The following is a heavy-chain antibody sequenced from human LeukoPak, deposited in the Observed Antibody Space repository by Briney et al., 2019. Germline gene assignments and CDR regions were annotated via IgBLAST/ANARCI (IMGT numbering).Heavy chain of an antibody. CDR3: ARGGGGASRGDPEYFQH. D-gene: IGHD2-15*01. CDR2: ISSSSSYI. J-gene: IGHJ1*01. V-gene: IGHV3-21*01. CDR1: GFTFSIYS. Sequence: GGSLRLSCAASGFTFSIYSMNWVRQAPGKGLEWVSSISSSSSYIYYADSVKGRFTISRDNAKNSLYLQMNSLRAEDTAVYYCARGGGGASRGDPEYFQHWGQGTLVTVSS.